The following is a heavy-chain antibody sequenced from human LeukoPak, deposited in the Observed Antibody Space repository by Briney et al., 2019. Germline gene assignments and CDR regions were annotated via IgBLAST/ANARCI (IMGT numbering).Heavy chain of an antibody. CDR1: GFTFSSYA. Sequence: PGGSLRLSCAASGFTFSSYAMSWVRQAPGKGLEWVSPISGSGGSTYYADSVKGRFTISRDSSKNTLYLQMNSLRSEDTAVYYCPKVYSGSYKPFDYWGQGTLVTVCS. CDR2: ISGSGGST. J-gene: IGHJ4*02. V-gene: IGHV3-23*01. CDR3: PKVYSGSYKPFDY. D-gene: IGHD1-26*01.